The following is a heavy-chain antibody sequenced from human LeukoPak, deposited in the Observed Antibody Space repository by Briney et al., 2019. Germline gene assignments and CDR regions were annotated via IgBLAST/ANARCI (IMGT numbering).Heavy chain of an antibody. J-gene: IGHJ6*03. V-gene: IGHV1-69*05. CDR2: IIPIFGTA. CDR3: ARGLFRPPGYYYMDV. Sequence: SVKVSCKASGGTFSSYAISWVRQAPGQGLEWMGGIIPIFGTANYAQKFQGRVTITTDESTSTAYMELSSLRSEDTAVYYCARGLFRPPGYYYMDVWGKGTTVTVSS. D-gene: IGHD7-27*01. CDR1: GGTFSSYA.